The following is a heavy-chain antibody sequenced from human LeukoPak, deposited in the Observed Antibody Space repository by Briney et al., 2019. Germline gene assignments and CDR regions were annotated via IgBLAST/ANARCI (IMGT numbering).Heavy chain of an antibody. Sequence: EGSLRLSCAASGITFRSYGMHWVRQAPGKGLEWVAVISYDGSHKYYADSVKGRFSISRDNSKNTLYLQMNSLRAEDTAVYYCAKIPPAHYYDSSGYYQASYFHHWGQGTLVAVSS. V-gene: IGHV3-30*18. D-gene: IGHD3-22*01. J-gene: IGHJ1*01. CDR1: GITFRSYG. CDR2: ISYDGSHK. CDR3: AKIPPAHYYDSSGYYQASYFHH.